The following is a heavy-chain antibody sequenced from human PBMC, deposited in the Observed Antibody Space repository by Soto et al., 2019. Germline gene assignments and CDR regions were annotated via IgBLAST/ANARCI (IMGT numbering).Heavy chain of an antibody. CDR3: ARDHSGYDFLDY. D-gene: IGHD5-12*01. CDR1: GASISSGGYY. V-gene: IGHV4-31*03. Sequence: QVQLQESGPGLMKPSQTLSLTCTVSGASISSGGYYWSWIRQHPGKGLELSGYIYHSGTTNYNPSLKGRVSISVDTSNNQFSLKVSSVTAADTAVYYCARDHSGYDFLDYWGQGTLVTVSS. J-gene: IGHJ4*02. CDR2: IYHSGTT.